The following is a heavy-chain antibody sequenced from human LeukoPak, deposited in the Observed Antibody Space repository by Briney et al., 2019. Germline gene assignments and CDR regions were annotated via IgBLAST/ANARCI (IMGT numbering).Heavy chain of an antibody. J-gene: IGHJ4*02. CDR3: ARGYGSGEDGDY. D-gene: IGHD3-10*01. Sequence: GGSLRLSCAASGFMFSSYSMNWVRQAPGKGLEWVASISYTSTYIFYADSLKGRFTISRDNTENSLYLQMNSLRAEDTALYYCARGYGSGEDGDYWGQGTLVTVSS. CDR2: ISYTSTYI. V-gene: IGHV3-21*04. CDR1: GFMFSSYS.